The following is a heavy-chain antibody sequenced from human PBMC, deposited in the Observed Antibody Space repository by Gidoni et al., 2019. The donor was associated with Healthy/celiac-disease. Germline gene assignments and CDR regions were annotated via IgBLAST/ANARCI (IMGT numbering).Heavy chain of an antibody. CDR3: ARQPGELLWFGELSYYYGMDV. CDR2: IIPIFGTA. J-gene: IGHJ6*02. D-gene: IGHD3-10*01. V-gene: IGHV1-69*01. Sequence: QVQLVQSGAEVKKPGSSVKVSCKASGGTFSSYAISWVRQAPGQGLEWMGGIIPIFGTANYAQKFQGRVTITADESTSTAYMELSSLRSEDTAVYYCARQPGELLWFGELSYYYGMDVWGQGTTVTVSS. CDR1: GGTFSSYA.